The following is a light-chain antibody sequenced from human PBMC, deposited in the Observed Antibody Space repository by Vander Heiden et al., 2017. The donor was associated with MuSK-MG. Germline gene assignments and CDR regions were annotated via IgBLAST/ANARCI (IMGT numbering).Light chain of an antibody. CDR3: CSYAGTYTYV. J-gene: IGLJ1*01. Sequence: QSALPQPRSVSGSPRQSVTISCTGPSSDVGGYTYVSWYHHHPGKAPKVMIYDVSKRPSGVPDRFSGSKSGNTAPLTISGLQAEDEADYYCCSYAGTYTYVFGTGTKVTVL. CDR2: DVS. V-gene: IGLV2-11*01. CDR1: SSDVGGYTY.